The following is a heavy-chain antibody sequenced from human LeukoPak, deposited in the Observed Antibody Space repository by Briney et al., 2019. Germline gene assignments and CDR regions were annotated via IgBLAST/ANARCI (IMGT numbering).Heavy chain of an antibody. CDR2: IKQDGSEK. CDR1: GFTFSSYW. D-gene: IGHD3-16*01. V-gene: IGHV3-7*01. J-gene: IGHJ4*02. CDR3: ARDLSATVWGSYGPFDY. Sequence: GGSLRLSCAASGFTFSSYWMSWVRQAPGKGLEWVANIKQDGSEKYYVDSVKGRFTISRDNAKNSLYLQMNSLRAEDTAVYYCARDLSATVWGSYGPFDYWGQGTLVTVSS.